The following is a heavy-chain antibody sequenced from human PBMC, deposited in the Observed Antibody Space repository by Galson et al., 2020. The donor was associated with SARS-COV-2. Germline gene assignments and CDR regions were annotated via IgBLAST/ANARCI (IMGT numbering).Heavy chain of an antibody. CDR1: GFTFSAYE. V-gene: IGHV3-64*01. Sequence: ESLKISCAASGFTFSAYEMRWVRQAPGKGLEYVAGINTNGGGTFYGNSVKGRFTISRDNSQNTLYLQMGSLRPEDMGVYYCARKRDGYNDYWGQVTLVTVSS. D-gene: IGHD5-12*01. J-gene: IGHJ4*02. CDR2: INTNGGGT. CDR3: ARKRDGYNDY.